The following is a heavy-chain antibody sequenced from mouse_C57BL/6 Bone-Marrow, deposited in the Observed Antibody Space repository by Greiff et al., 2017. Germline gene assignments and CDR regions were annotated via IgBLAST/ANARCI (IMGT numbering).Heavy chain of an antibody. CDR2: IDPSDSYT. CDR3: ARRGDVGGRAWFAY. J-gene: IGHJ3*01. Sequence: QVQLQQPGAELVKPGASVKLSCKASGYTFTSYWMQWVKQRPGQGLEWIGEIDPSDSYTNYNQKFKGKATLTVDTSSSTAYMQLSSLTSEASAVYYCARRGDVGGRAWFAYWGQGTLVTVSA. V-gene: IGHV1-50*01. CDR1: GYTFTSYW.